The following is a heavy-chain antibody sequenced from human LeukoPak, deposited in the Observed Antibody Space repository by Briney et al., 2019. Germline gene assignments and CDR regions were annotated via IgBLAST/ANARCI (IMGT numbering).Heavy chain of an antibody. D-gene: IGHD2-15*01. CDR2: ISGSGGST. J-gene: IGHJ4*02. Sequence: PGGSLRLSCAASGFTFSSYAMSWVRQAPGKGLEWVSAISGSGGSTYYADSVKGRFTISRDNSKNTLYLQMNSLRAEDTAVYYCARDLYVVVVAATPDYWGQGTLVTVSS. CDR1: GFTFSSYA. V-gene: IGHV3-23*01. CDR3: ARDLYVVVVAATPDY.